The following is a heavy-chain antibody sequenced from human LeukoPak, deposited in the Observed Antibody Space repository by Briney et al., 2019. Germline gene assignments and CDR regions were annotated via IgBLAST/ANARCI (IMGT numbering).Heavy chain of an antibody. D-gene: IGHD2-2*01. CDR3: ASVYQHGMDV. CDR1: GGTFSSYA. CDR2: IIPIFGTA. Sequence: SVKVSCKASGGTFSSYAISWVRQAPGQGLEWMGGIIPIFGTANYAQKFQGRVTMTRDTSTSTVGMELSSLRSDDTAVYYCASVYQHGMDVWGQGTTVTVSS. V-gene: IGHV1-69*05. J-gene: IGHJ6*02.